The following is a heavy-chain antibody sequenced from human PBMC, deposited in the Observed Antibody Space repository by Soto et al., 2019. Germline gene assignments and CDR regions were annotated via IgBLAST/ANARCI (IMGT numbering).Heavy chain of an antibody. J-gene: IGHJ4*02. CDR2: INPSGGST. Sequence: ASVKVSCKASGYTFTSYYMHWVRQAPGQGLEWMGIINPSGGSTSYAQKFQGRVTMTRDTSTSTVYMELSSLRSEDTAVYYCARGKAGAGGQFSYLAYWGKGTLVPVSS. CDR1: GYTFTSYY. V-gene: IGHV1-46*01. D-gene: IGHD6-19*01. CDR3: ARGKAGAGGQFSYLAY.